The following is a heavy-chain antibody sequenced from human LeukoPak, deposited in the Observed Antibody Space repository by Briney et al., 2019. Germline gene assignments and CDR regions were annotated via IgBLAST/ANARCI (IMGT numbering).Heavy chain of an antibody. J-gene: IGHJ4*02. CDR3: AKEAPEWLLLPDY. D-gene: IGHD3-22*01. V-gene: IGHV3-30*18. Sequence: PGGSLRLSCEASGFIFSDYWMTWVRQAPGKGLEWVAVISYDGSNKYYADSVKGRFTISRDNSKNTLYLQMNSLRAEDTAVYYCAKEAPEWLLLPDYWGQGTLVTVSS. CDR1: GFIFSDYW. CDR2: ISYDGSNK.